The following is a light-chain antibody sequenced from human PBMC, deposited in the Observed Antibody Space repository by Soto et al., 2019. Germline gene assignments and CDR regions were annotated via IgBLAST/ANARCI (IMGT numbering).Light chain of an antibody. CDR1: SSDVGGYNY. Sequence: QSVLTQPASVSGSPGQSITISCTGTSSDVGGYNYVSWYQQHPGKAPKLMIYDVSNRPSGVSKRFSVSNSGNTASLTISGLQAEDEADYYCSSYTSSSTYVFGTGTKVTVL. CDR3: SSYTSSSTYV. CDR2: DVS. J-gene: IGLJ1*01. V-gene: IGLV2-14*01.